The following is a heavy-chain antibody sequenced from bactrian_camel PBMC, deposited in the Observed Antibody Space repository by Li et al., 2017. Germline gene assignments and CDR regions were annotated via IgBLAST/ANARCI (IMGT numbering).Heavy chain of an antibody. CDR2: ISSGGGST. CDR3: VKDPYGRYNY. J-gene: IGHJ4*01. D-gene: IGHD5*01. Sequence: VQLVESGGGLVQPGGSLRLSCAASGFTFSTYALSWFRQTPGKGVEWVSGISSGGGSTYYADSVKGRFTISRDNAKNTLYLQLNSLKSEDTAMYYCVKDPYGRYNYWGQGTQVTVS. CDR1: GFTFSTYA. V-gene: IGHV3S31*01.